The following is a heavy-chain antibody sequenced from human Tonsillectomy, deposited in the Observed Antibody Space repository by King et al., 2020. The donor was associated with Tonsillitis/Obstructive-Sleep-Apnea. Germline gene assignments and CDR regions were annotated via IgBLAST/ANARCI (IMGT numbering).Heavy chain of an antibody. D-gene: IGHD3-3*01. J-gene: IGHJ4*02. V-gene: IGHV3-15*01. CDR1: GFTFSNAW. CDR2: IKSKTDGGKT. CDR3: TTTYDFWSGYPSFDY. Sequence: VQLVQSGGGLVKPGGSLRLSCAASGFTFSNAWMSWFRQAPGKGLEWVGRIKSKTDGGKTDYAAPVKGRFTISRDDSKNTLYLQMNSLKTEDTAVYYCTTTYDFWSGYPSFDYWGQGTLVTVSS.